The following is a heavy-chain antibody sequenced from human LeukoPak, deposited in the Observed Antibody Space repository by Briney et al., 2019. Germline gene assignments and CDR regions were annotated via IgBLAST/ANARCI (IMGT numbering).Heavy chain of an antibody. V-gene: IGHV1-2*02. J-gene: IGHJ5*02. CDR1: GYTFTDYY. Sequence: GASVNVSCKASGYTFTDYYMHWVRQAPGQGLEWMGWINPNSGGTNYAQQFQGRVTMTRDTSISTTYMELSNLRSDDTAVYYCARGIAAPGGRWFDPWGQGTLVTVSS. D-gene: IGHD6-13*01. CDR3: ARGIAAPGGRWFDP. CDR2: INPNSGGT.